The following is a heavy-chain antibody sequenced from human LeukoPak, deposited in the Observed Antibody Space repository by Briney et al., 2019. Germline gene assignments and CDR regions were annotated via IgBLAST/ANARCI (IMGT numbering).Heavy chain of an antibody. V-gene: IGHV3-48*03. CDR1: GFSFSRYE. CDR3: ARENPYGDYVLYYYYMDV. J-gene: IGHJ6*03. Sequence: GGSLRLSCATSGFSFSRYEMNWVRQAPGKGLEWVAYIDSRSSTIYYADSMKGRFTISRDNAKNSLYLQMNSLRAEDTAVYYCARENPYGDYVLYYYYMDVWGKGTTVTVSS. D-gene: IGHD4-17*01. CDR2: IDSRSSTI.